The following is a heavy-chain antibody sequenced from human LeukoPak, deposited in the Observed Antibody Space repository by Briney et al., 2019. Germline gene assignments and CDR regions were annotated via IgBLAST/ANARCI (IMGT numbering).Heavy chain of an antibody. D-gene: IGHD6-13*01. Sequence: PSETLSLICTVSGGSIVSHYWNWIRQPAGRGLEWIGRSYASGTTNTSPSLKSRVTMSVDTSKNQFSLKLSSVTAADTAVYYCAKDSSTWGNLAGHFDSWGQGTLVTVSS. V-gene: IGHV4-4*07. CDR2: SYASGTT. CDR1: GGSIVSHY. CDR3: AKDSSTWGNLAGHFDS. J-gene: IGHJ4*02.